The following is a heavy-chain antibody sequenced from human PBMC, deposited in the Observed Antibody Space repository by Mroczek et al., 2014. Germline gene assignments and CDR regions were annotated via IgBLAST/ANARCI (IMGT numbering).Heavy chain of an antibody. V-gene: IGHV1-8*01. D-gene: IGHD3-3*01. J-gene: IGHJ6*02. CDR2: MNPNSGNT. Sequence: VQLVETGAEVKKPGASVTVSCKTSGYTFTNYDINWVRQATGQGLEWIGWMNPNSGNTGYAQKFQGRLTMTRNTSIATAYMELNSLRFEDTAVYFCARGNDFRGDSYFFSYGVDVWGQGTTVTVSS. CDR1: GYTFTNYD. CDR3: ARGNDFRGDSYFFSYGVDV.